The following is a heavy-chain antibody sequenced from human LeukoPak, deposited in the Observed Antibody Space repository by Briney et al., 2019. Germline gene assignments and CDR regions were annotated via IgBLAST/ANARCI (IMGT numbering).Heavy chain of an antibody. CDR1: GFTFSGYG. CDR2: ISYDGSNK. CDR3: AKGAALADMVRGVISYFDY. Sequence: PGGSLRLSCAASGFTFSGYGMHWVRQAPGKGLEWVAVISYDGSNKYYADSVKGRFTISRDNSKNTLYLQMNSLRAEDTAVYYCAKGAALADMVRGVISYFDYWGQGTLVTVSS. V-gene: IGHV3-30*18. J-gene: IGHJ4*02. D-gene: IGHD3-10*01.